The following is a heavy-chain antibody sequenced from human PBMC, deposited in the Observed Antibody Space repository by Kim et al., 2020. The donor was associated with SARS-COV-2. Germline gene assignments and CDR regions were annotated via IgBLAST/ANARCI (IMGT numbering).Heavy chain of an antibody. J-gene: IGHJ6*02. D-gene: IGHD6-13*01. CDR3: ATARVAAGGHHYYYGMEV. CDR2: IKSETDGGTT. Sequence: GGSLRLSCAASGFTFNKAWMNWVRQAPGKGLEWVGLIKSETDGGTTDYAAPVKGRFTISRDDSQNTLFLQMNSLKTEDTAVYYCATARVAAGGHHYYYGMEVWGQGTTVTVSS. V-gene: IGHV3-15*01. CDR1: GFTFNKAW.